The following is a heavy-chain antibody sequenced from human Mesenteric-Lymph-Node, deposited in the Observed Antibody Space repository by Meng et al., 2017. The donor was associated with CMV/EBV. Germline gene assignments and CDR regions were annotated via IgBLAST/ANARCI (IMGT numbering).Heavy chain of an antibody. CDR2: IKEDGSET. D-gene: IGHD2-8*01. CDR3: VRPLHCTNGVCTENY. V-gene: IGHV3-7*01. J-gene: IGHJ4*02. CDR1: GLSFRRYY. Sequence: GESLKISCAVSGLSFRRYYMGWVRQAPGKGLEWVADIKEDGSETYYADSVRGRLIVSRDNAKSLLFLQMNSLRAEDTAVYYCVRPLHCTNGVCTENYWGQGTLVTVSS.